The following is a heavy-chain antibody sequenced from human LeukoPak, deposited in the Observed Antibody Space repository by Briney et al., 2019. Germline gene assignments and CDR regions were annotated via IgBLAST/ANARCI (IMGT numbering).Heavy chain of an antibody. CDR3: ARGRPFDF. J-gene: IGHJ4*02. V-gene: IGHV3-7*01. Sequence: PGGSLRLSCAASGFTFSSYAMSWVRQAPGKGLEWVANINRDGSEKYSVDSVKGRFTISRDNAKNSLYLQMNSLRAEDTAVYYCARGRPFDFWGQGTLVTVSS. CDR2: INRDGSEK. CDR1: GFTFSSYA.